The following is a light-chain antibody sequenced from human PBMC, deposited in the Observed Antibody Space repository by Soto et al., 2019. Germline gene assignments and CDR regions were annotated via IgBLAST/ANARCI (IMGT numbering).Light chain of an antibody. V-gene: IGKV1-12*01. Sequence: DIQMTQSPSSESASVGDRVTITCRASQGITSYLAWYQQKPGKAPNLLIYAASSLQSGVPSRFSGSGSGTEFSLTISSLQPEDSATYYCQQANSFPLTFGGGTKVDIK. CDR3: QQANSFPLT. CDR1: QGITSY. J-gene: IGKJ4*01. CDR2: AAS.